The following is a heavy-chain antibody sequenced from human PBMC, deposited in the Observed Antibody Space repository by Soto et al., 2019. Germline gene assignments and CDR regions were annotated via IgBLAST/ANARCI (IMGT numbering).Heavy chain of an antibody. V-gene: IGHV1-3*01. J-gene: IGHJ5*02. CDR3: ARDEYYDFWSGYSGTTIGWFAP. D-gene: IGHD3-3*01. CDR2: INAGNGNT. CDR1: GYTFTSYA. Sequence: ASVKVFCKASGYTFTSYAMHWVRQAPGQRLEWMGWINAGNGNTKYSQKFQGRVTITRDTSASTAYMELSSLRSEDTAVYYCARDEYYDFWSGYSGTTIGWFAPWGQGTLVTVSS.